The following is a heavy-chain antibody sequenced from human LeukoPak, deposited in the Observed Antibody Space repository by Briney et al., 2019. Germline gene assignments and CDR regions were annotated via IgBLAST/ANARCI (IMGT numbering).Heavy chain of an antibody. Sequence: GGSLRLSCAASGFTFSGYAMSWVRQAPGKGLEWVSAISGSGGSTYYADSVKGRFTISRDNSKNTLYLQMNSLRAEDTAVYYCAKDRLRWELLDWSYGMDVWGQGTTVTVSS. D-gene: IGHD1-26*01. CDR2: ISGSGGST. CDR1: GFTFSGYA. J-gene: IGHJ6*02. V-gene: IGHV3-23*01. CDR3: AKDRLRWELLDWSYGMDV.